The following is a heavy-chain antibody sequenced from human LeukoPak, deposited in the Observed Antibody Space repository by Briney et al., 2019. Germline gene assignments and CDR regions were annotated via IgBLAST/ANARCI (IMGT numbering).Heavy chain of an antibody. CDR1: GFTFSSYS. V-gene: IGHV3-21*04. CDR2: ISISSSYI. J-gene: IGHJ2*01. D-gene: IGHD4-23*01. CDR3: ARENLELGGNGFFDL. Sequence: GGSLRLSCAASGFTFSSYSMNWVRQAPGQGLEWVSSISISSSYIYYADSVKGRFTISRDNAKNSLYLQLNSLRSEDTAVYYCARENLELGGNGFFDLWGGGTLVTVFS.